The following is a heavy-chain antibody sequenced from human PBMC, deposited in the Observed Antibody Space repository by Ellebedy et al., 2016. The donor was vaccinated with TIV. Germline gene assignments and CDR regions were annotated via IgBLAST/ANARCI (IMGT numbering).Heavy chain of an antibody. V-gene: IGHV3-74*01. CDR2: INSDGSST. CDR3: ARDARLHGGIDY. Sequence: PGGSLRLSCVASGFTFNSYWMQWVRQAPGKGLVWVSGINSDGSSTFYADSVKGRFTVSRDNAKNTLYLQMNSLRAEDTAVYYCARDARLHGGIDYWGQGTLVPVSS. CDR1: GFTFNSYW. J-gene: IGHJ4*02. D-gene: IGHD2-21*02.